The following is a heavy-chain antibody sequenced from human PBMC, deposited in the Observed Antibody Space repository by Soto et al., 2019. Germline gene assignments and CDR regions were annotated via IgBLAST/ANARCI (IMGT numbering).Heavy chain of an antibody. CDR3: ARGRYSYETIYYKFYYSALDV. CDR1: GGSIRGYY. V-gene: IGHV4-34*01. J-gene: IGHJ6*02. Sequence: SETLSLTCVVYGGSIRGYYWIWIRQSPGKGLEWIGDINDNGGTNYNPSLKSRVTTSLDTSKKQVSLMVSSVTAADTAVYYCARGRYSYETIYYKFYYSALDVWGQGTTVTVSS. CDR2: INDNGGT. D-gene: IGHD3-10*01.